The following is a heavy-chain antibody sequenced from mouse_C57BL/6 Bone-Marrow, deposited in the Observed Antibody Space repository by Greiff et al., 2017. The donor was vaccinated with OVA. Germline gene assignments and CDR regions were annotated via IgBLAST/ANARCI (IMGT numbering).Heavy chain of an antibody. CDR2: ISNGVGST. D-gene: IGHD2-3*01. V-gene: IGHV5-12*01. Sequence: EVQLVESGGGLVQPGGSLKLSCAASGFTFSDYYMYWVRQTPEKRLEWVAYISNGVGSTYYPDTVKGRFTISRDNAKNTLYLQMSRLKSEDTAMYYGARGGYYAPFAYWGQGTLVTVSA. CDR3: ARGGYYAPFAY. J-gene: IGHJ3*01. CDR1: GFTFSDYY.